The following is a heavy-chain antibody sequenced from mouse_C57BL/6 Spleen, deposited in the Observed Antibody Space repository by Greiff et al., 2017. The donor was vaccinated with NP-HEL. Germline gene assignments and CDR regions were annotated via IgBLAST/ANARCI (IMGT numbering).Heavy chain of an antibody. D-gene: IGHD1-1*01. Sequence: EVHLVESGGDLVKPGGSLKLSCAASGFTFSSYGMSWVRQTPDKRLEWVATISSGGSYTYYPDSVKGRFTISRDNAKNTLYLQMSSLKSEDTAMYYCARRDYYGSSYNFDYWGQGTTLTVSS. CDR2: ISSGGSYT. V-gene: IGHV5-6*01. J-gene: IGHJ2*01. CDR1: GFTFSSYG. CDR3: ARRDYYGSSYNFDY.